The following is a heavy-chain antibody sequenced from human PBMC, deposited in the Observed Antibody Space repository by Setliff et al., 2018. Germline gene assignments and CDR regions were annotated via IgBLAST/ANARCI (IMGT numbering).Heavy chain of an antibody. Sequence: GGSLRLSCAASGFTFSRYWMSWVRQAPGKGLEWVANIKQDGSEKYYVDSVKGRFTISRDNAKNSLYLQMNSLRAEDTAVYYCARDHVYGSQYYYYYSYMDVWDKGTTVTVSS. D-gene: IGHD3-10*01. J-gene: IGHJ6*03. V-gene: IGHV3-7*01. CDR3: ARDHVYGSQYYYYYSYMDV. CDR2: IKQDGSEK. CDR1: GFTFSRYW.